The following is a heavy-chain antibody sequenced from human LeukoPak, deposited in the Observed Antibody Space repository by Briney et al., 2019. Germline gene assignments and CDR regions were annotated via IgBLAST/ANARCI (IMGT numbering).Heavy chain of an antibody. J-gene: IGHJ6*03. D-gene: IGHD6-13*01. V-gene: IGHV4-59*12. CDR1: GGSISSYY. Sequence: PSETLSLTCTVSGGSISSYYWSWIRQPPGKGLEWIGYIYYSGSTNYNPSLKSRVTISVDTSKNQFSLKLSSVTAADTAVYYCARDIKIAAGTRYYYYMDVWGKGTTVTVSS. CDR3: ARDIKIAAGTRYYYYMDV. CDR2: IYYSGST.